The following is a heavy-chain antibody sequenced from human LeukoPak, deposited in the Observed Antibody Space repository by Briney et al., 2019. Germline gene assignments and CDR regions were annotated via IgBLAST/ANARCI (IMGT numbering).Heavy chain of an antibody. CDR3: ARERGAGLSSSWIDY. J-gene: IGHJ4*02. Sequence: GGSLRLSCAASGFTFSAYSMHRVRQVPGKGLEWVSSISSSSSYIYYADSVKGRFTISRDNAKNSLYLQMNSLRAEDTAVYYCARERGAGLSSSWIDYWGQGTLVTVTS. CDR2: ISSSSSYI. CDR1: GFTFSAYS. V-gene: IGHV3-21*01. D-gene: IGHD6-13*01.